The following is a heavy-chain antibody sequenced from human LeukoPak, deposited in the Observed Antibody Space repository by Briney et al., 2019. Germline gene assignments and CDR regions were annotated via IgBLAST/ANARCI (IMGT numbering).Heavy chain of an antibody. Sequence: QSQTLSLTCAISGDSVSSNSAAWNWIRQSPSRGLEWLGRTYYRSKWYNDYAVSVKSRITINPDTSKNQFSLQLNSVTPDDTAVYYCAREGRDVLRYFDWLFSRWFDPWGQGTLVTVSS. V-gene: IGHV6-1*01. CDR3: AREGRDVLRYFDWLFSRWFDP. J-gene: IGHJ5*02. D-gene: IGHD3-9*01. CDR1: GDSVSSNSAA. CDR2: TYYRSKWYN.